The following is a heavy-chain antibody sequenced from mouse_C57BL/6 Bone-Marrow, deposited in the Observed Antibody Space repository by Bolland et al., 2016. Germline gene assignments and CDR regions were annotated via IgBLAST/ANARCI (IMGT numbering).Heavy chain of an antibody. CDR2: YI. D-gene: IGHD1-1*01. CDR3: TRDPITTVVARGSHFDV. V-gene: IGHV5-9-1*02. Sequence: YIYYADTVKGRFTISRDNARNTLYLQMSSLKSEDTAMYYCTRDPITTVVARGSHFDVWGTG. J-gene: IGHJ1*03.